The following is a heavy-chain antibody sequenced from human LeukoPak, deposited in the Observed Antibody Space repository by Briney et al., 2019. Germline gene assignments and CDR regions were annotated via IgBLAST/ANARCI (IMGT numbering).Heavy chain of an antibody. J-gene: IGHJ4*02. CDR2: ISYDGSNK. CDR1: GYTFSSYA. Sequence: GGSLRLSCAASGYTFSSYAMQWVRQARGKGVEWVAFISYDGSNKYYADSVKGRFTISRDNSKNTLYLQMNSLRAEDTAVYYCARDHSKYSYGPYFDYWGQGTLVTVSS. D-gene: IGHD5-18*01. V-gene: IGHV3-30-3*01. CDR3: ARDHSKYSYGPYFDY.